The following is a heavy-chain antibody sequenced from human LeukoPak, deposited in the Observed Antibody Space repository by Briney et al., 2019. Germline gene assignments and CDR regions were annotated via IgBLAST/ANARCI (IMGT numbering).Heavy chain of an antibody. CDR3: ALLAVASDFDY. CDR2: IGSSGSTI. D-gene: IGHD6-19*01. CDR1: GFPFSVYE. V-gene: IGHV3-48*03. Sequence: GGSLRLSCAVSGFPFSVYEMNWLRQAPGKGLEGVSNIGSSGSTIYYADSVKGRFRISRDNAKSSLYLQMNSLRVEDTAVYYCALLAVASDFDYWGQGALVTASS. J-gene: IGHJ4*02.